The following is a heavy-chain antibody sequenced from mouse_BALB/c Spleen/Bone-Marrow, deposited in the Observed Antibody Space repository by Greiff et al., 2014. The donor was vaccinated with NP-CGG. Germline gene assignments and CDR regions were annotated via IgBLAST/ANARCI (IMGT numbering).Heavy chain of an antibody. D-gene: IGHD1-1*01. V-gene: IGHV4-1*02. CDR1: GFDFSRYW. CDR2: IDPDSSTI. J-gene: IGHJ3*01. CDR3: SRLYYYGNFAY. Sequence: EVKLMESGGGLVQPGGSLKLSCAASGFDFSRYWMSWVRQAPGKGLEWIGEIDPDSSTINYTPSLKDKFIISRDNAKNTLYLQMSKVRSEDTAPYYCSRLYYYGNFAYWGQGTLVTVSA.